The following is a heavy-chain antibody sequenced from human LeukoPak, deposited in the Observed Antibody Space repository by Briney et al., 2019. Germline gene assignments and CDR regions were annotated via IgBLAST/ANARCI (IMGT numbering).Heavy chain of an antibody. CDR2: IYTSGST. V-gene: IGHV4-61*02. CDR1: GGSISSGSYY. CDR3: ARVTSYYDSSGYLTPLGYFQH. Sequence: SQTLSLTCTVSGGSISSGSYYWSWIRQPAGKGLEWIGRIYTSGSTNYNPSLKSRVTISVDTSKNQFSLKLSSVTAADTAVYYCARVTSYYDSSGYLTPLGYFQHWGQGTLVTVSS. D-gene: IGHD3-22*01. J-gene: IGHJ1*01.